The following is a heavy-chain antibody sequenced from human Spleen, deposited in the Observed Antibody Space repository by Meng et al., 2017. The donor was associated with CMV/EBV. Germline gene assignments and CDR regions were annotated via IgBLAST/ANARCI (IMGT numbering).Heavy chain of an antibody. CDR2: ISTYNGHT. CDR1: AYTFMNYG. J-gene: IGHJ4*02. Sequence: ASVKVSCKASAYTFMNYGISWVRQAPGQGLEWMGWISTYNGHTNYAQKLQGRVSMTRDTSTTTAYMELRSLRSDDTAMYYCARQKSFDALSGYHSFDYWGQGTLVTVSS. D-gene: IGHD3-9*01. V-gene: IGHV1-18*01. CDR3: ARQKSFDALSGYHSFDY.